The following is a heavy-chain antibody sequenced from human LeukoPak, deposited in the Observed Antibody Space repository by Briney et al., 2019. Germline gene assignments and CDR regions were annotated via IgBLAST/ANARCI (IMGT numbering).Heavy chain of an antibody. D-gene: IGHD3-10*01. Sequence: GGTLRLSCAASGFTFSSYAMSWVRQAPGKGLEWVSGISGSGSSTYYADSVKGRFTISRDNSKNTLYLQMNSLRAEDTAVYYCAKDFVTYYYGSGSYFPDYWGQGTLVTVSS. J-gene: IGHJ4*02. CDR1: GFTFSSYA. V-gene: IGHV3-23*01. CDR3: AKDFVTYYYGSGSYFPDY. CDR2: ISGSGSST.